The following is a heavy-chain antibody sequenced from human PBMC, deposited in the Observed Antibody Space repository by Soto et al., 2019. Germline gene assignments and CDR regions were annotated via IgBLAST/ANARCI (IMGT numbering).Heavy chain of an antibody. J-gene: IGHJ3*02. CDR3: TIGSWSGEVFDI. Sequence: QVQLVQSGAEVKKPGSSVKVSCKDSGGTFSTYSMFWVRQAPGQGLEWMGRIIPMLGVRNYAQRFQDRVTVIADKSTATVHMELSSLRSEDTALYYCTIGSWSGEVFDIWGQGTMVTVSS. CDR2: IIPMLGVR. V-gene: IGHV1-69*02. CDR1: GGTFSTYS. D-gene: IGHD2-21*01.